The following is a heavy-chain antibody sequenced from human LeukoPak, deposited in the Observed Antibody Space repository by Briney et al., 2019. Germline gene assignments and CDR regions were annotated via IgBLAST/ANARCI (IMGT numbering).Heavy chain of an antibody. Sequence: PGGSLRVSRAASGFCSSHYSMTWICQAPGKGLEWVSYISGTSNYTNYADSVKGRFTISRDNAKNSLYLQMNSLRAEDTALYYCARDGGAGNTSQQHIVLVPADYWGQGTLVTVSS. J-gene: IGHJ4*02. V-gene: IGHV3-11*06. CDR2: ISGTSNYT. CDR3: ARDGGAGNTSQQHIVLVPADY. D-gene: IGHD2-2*01. CDR1: GFCSSHYS.